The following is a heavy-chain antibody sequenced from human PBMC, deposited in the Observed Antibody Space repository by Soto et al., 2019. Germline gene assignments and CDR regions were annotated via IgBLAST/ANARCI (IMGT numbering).Heavy chain of an antibody. J-gene: IGHJ4*02. CDR1: GFTFSSYG. D-gene: IGHD5-18*01. CDR3: ARSSSYVDTAMLTDY. V-gene: IGHV3-33*01. Sequence: QVQLVESGGGVVQPGRSLRLSCAASGFTFSSYGMHWVRQAPGKGLEWVAVIWYDGSNKYYADSVKGRFTISRDNSKNTLYLQMNSLRAEDTAVYYCARSSSYVDTAMLTDYWGQGTLVTVSS. CDR2: IWYDGSNK.